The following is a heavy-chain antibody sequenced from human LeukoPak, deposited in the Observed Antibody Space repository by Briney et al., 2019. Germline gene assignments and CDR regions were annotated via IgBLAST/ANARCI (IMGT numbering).Heavy chain of an antibody. D-gene: IGHD3-16*01. CDR3: ARDETYTTSPGSYMDV. Sequence: GGPLRLSCTTSGFSFNTYSMSWVRQAPGKGLEWVSSISISSNYIYYPDSLKGRFTISRDNAKNSLYLQMNSLRAEDTAVYYCARDETYTTSPGSYMDVWGKGTTVTVSS. V-gene: IGHV3-21*01. CDR2: ISISSNYI. CDR1: GFSFNTYS. J-gene: IGHJ6*03.